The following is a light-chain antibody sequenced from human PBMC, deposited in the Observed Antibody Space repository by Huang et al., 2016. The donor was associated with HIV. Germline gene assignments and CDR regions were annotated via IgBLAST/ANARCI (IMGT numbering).Light chain of an antibody. J-gene: IGKJ1*01. Sequence: DIVVTQSPDSLALSLGERAAINCTSSQSVFSSSTTKNYLSWYQIKPRHPPKLLIYWASTRESGGPDRFSGAGSGTEFTLTINNLQPEDVALYYCHQYHSTPQTFGQGTKVEL. CDR1: QSVFSSSTTKNY. CDR2: WAS. CDR3: HQYHSTPQT. V-gene: IGKV4-1*01.